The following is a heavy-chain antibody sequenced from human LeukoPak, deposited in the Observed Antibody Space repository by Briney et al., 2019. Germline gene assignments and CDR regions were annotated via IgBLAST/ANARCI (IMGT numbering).Heavy chain of an antibody. D-gene: IGHD6-13*01. CDR3: ARDKLRAAAAYFQH. CDR1: GFTFGSYA. CDR2: ISYDGSNK. Sequence: GGSLRLSCAASGFTFGSYAMHWVRQAPGKGLEWVAVISYDGSNKYYADSVKGRFAISRDNSKNTLYLQMNSLRAEDTAVYYCARDKLRAAAAYFQHWGQGTLVTVSS. V-gene: IGHV3-30*09. J-gene: IGHJ1*01.